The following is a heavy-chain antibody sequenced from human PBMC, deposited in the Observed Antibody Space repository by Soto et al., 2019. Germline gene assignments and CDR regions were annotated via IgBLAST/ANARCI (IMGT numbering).Heavy chain of an antibody. CDR1: GFTFNNYW. V-gene: IGHV3-74*01. Sequence: EVQLVESEGRLVQPGGSLRYACAASGFTFNNYWIHWVRQVPGKGLVWVSRINDNGSTTNYADSVKGRFTISRDNAKNTVYLQVDSLRAEDAAVYYCTRGGFRQWLHDHWGQGTLVTVCS. CDR2: INDNGSTT. J-gene: IGHJ4*02. CDR3: TRGGFRQWLHDH. D-gene: IGHD6-19*01.